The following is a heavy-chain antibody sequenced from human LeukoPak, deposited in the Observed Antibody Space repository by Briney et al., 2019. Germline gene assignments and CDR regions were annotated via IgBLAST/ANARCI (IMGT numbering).Heavy chain of an antibody. CDR2: IFPGDSKT. CDR3: ARFGGPSFGNWYFDY. D-gene: IGHD3-10*01. CDR1: GYGFANYW. V-gene: IGHV5-51*01. Sequence: GQSLKISCKGSGYGFANYWIGWVRQMPGRGLESMGIIFPGDSKTRYSPSFQGQVTISADKSVSTAYLQWSSLKASDTAMYCCARFGGPSFGNWYFDYWGQGTLVPVSS. J-gene: IGHJ4*02.